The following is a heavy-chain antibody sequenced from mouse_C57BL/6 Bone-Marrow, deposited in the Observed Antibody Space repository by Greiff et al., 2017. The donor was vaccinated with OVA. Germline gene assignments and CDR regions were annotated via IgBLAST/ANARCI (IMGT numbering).Heavy chain of an antibody. CDR2: ISSGGSYT. CDR1: GFTFSSYG. V-gene: IGHV5-6*01. J-gene: IGHJ2*01. Sequence: EVQRVESGGDLVKPGGSLKLSCAASGFTFSSYGMSWVRQTPDKRLEWVATISSGGSYTYYPDSVKGRFTISRDNAKNTLYLQMSSLKSEDTAMYYCARHEPYYYGSSFDYWGQGTTLTVSS. CDR3: ARHEPYYYGSSFDY. D-gene: IGHD1-1*01.